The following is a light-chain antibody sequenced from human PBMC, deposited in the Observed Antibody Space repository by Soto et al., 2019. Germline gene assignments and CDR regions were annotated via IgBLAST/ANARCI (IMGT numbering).Light chain of an antibody. Sequence: DIQMTQSPSAMSASVGDRVTITCRASQGIHKYLAWFQQKPGKVPKRLIYGASNLQSGVPSRFSGSVSGTEFAHTISSLQPEDFATYYCLQHNFYPPTFGQGTRLE. CDR3: LQHNFYPPT. J-gene: IGKJ5*01. CDR1: QGIHKY. V-gene: IGKV1-17*03. CDR2: GAS.